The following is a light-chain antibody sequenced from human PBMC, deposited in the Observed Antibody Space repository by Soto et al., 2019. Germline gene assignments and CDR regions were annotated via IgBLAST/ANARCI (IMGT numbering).Light chain of an antibody. Sequence: QSALTQPASVSGSLGQSITISCTGSSSDVGTYYFVSWYQQHPGKVPKLMIYEGTKRPSGVSDRFSGSKSGNTASMTISGLQAEDEADYYCSSYTTTNTPYVFGSGTKVTVL. CDR2: EGT. CDR1: SSDVGTYYF. J-gene: IGLJ1*01. CDR3: SSYTTTNTPYV. V-gene: IGLV2-14*02.